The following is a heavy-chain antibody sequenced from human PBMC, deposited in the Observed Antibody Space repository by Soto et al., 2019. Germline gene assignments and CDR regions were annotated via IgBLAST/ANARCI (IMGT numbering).Heavy chain of an antibody. V-gene: IGHV3-33*01. CDR3: ARDGVGTTTYFGYFDY. CDR2: IRFDGSNT. CDR1: AVTFPGFG. J-gene: IGHJ4*02. D-gene: IGHD1-26*01. Sequence: GGSQRLSSTASAVTFPGFGRHWVRQAPGKGLEWVAVIRFDGSNTYYADSVKGRFTISRDNPKNMLYLQMNSLRAEDTAIYYCARDGVGTTTYFGYFDYWGLGTLVTVSS.